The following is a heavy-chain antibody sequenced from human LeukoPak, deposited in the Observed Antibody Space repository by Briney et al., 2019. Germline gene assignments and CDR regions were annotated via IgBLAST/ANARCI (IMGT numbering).Heavy chain of an antibody. CDR3: ARDERYSDADHHYPDLGY. CDR1: GYIFTGYY. J-gene: IGHJ4*02. V-gene: IGHV1-2*02. Sequence: ASVKVSCKASGYIFTGYYLFWVRQAPGQGLEWMGWINPNGGATRYAQKFQGRVTLTCDTSIRTTYMELSSSTSDDTAVYYCARDERYSDADHHYPDLGYWGQGTLVTVSS. CDR2: INPNGGAT. D-gene: IGHD3-16*01.